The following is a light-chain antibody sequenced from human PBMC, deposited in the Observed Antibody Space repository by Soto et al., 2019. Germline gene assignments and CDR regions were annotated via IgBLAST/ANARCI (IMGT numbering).Light chain of an antibody. CDR2: LGS. J-gene: IGKJ5*01. CDR3: MQALQTPPA. Sequence: DIVVTRSPLSLRVTPGEPASISCRSTQSLLHSNGYNYLDWYLQKPGQSPQLLIYLGSHRASGVPARFSGSGSGTDFTLKISRVEAEDFGIYYCMQALQTPPAFGQGTRLDIK. V-gene: IGKV2-28*01. CDR1: QSLLHSNGYNY.